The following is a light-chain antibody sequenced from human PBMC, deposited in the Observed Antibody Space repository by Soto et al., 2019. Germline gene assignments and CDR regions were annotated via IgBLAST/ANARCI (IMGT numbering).Light chain of an antibody. J-gene: IGLJ2*01. CDR1: SSNIGRNY. CDR2: ENI. CDR3: GTWDSSLSAGV. V-gene: IGLV1-51*02. Sequence: QSVLTQPPSVSAAPGQTVTISCSGSSSNIGRNYVSWYQQLPGIAPQLLIFENIKRPSGIPDRFSASKSGTSATLDITGLQTGDEADYYCGTWDSSLSAGVFGGGTKLTVL.